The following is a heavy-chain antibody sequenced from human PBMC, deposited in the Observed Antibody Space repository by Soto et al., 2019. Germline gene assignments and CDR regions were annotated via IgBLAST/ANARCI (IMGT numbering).Heavy chain of an antibody. CDR3: ARDDYGDYCLYDY. V-gene: IGHV3-74*01. D-gene: IGHD4-17*01. Sequence: GGSLRLSCAASGFTFSSYWMHWVRQAPGKGLVWVSRINSDGSSTSCADSVKGRFTISRDNAKNTLYLQMNSLRAEDTAVYYCARDDYGDYCLYDYWGQGTLVTVSS. J-gene: IGHJ4*02. CDR1: GFTFSSYW. CDR2: INSDGSST.